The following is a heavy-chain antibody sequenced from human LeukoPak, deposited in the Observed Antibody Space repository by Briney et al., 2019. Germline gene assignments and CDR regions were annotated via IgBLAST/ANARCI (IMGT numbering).Heavy chain of an antibody. J-gene: IGHJ4*02. Sequence: GGSLRLSCAASRFTFSNYWMHWVRQGPGKGLVWVSRISGDGRITRNADSVKGRFFISRDNAKNTAYLQMNSLRAEDTALYYCARASATLVGRYSGYDRFTFDYWGQGTLVTVSS. V-gene: IGHV3-74*01. CDR2: ISGDGRIT. CDR1: RFTFSNYW. D-gene: IGHD5-12*01. CDR3: ARASATLVGRYSGYDRFTFDY.